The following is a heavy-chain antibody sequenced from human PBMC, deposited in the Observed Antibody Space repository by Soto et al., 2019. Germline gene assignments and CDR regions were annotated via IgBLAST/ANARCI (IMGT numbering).Heavy chain of an antibody. D-gene: IGHD1-26*01. Sequence: GASVKVSCKASGYTFTSYYMHWVRQAPGQGLEWMGIINPSGGSTSYAQKFQGRVTMTEDTSTDTAYMELSSLRSEDTAVYYCATGVGAGAAFDIWGQGTMVTVSS. J-gene: IGHJ3*02. CDR1: GYTFTSYY. CDR2: INPSGGST. V-gene: IGHV1-46*01. CDR3: ATGVGAGAAFDI.